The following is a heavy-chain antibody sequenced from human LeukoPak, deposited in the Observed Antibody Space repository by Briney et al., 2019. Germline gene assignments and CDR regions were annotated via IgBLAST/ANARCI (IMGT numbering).Heavy chain of an antibody. Sequence: SETLSLTCTVSGGSIISTTYYWGWIRQPPGKGLEWIASIYYSGSPHYNPSLKSRVTISVDTSKNQFSLKLSSVTAADTAVYYCARDLRSGYGSGSEYYYYYYMDVWGKGTTVTVSS. CDR3: ARDLRSGYGSGSEYYYYYYMDV. CDR2: IYYSGSP. D-gene: IGHD3-10*01. V-gene: IGHV4-39*07. J-gene: IGHJ6*03. CDR1: GGSIISTTYY.